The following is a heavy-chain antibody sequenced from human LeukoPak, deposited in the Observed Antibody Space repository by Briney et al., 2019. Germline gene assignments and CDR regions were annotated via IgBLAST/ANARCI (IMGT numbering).Heavy chain of an antibody. CDR2: ISGSSGST. D-gene: IGHD3-22*01. CDR3: AKATPITVIVVVMGYYFDY. CDR1: GFTFSSYA. V-gene: IGHV3-23*01. J-gene: IGHJ4*02. Sequence: GGSLRLSCAASGFTFSSYAMSWVRQAPGKGLEWVSAISGSSGSTYYADSVKGRFTISRDNSKNTLYLQMNSLRAEDTAVYYCAKATPITVIVVVMGYYFDYWGQGTLVTVSS.